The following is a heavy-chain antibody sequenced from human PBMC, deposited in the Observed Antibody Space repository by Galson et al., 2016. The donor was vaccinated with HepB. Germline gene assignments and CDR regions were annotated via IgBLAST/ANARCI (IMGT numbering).Heavy chain of an antibody. CDR3: ARASWSEKSWFDP. J-gene: IGHJ5*02. V-gene: IGHV3-33*01. Sequence: SLRLSCAASGFSFSTYGMHWVRQAPGKGPEWVAVIWYDGSNEYYVDSVKGRFTISRENAENSVYLQMNSLRAEDTAVYFCARASWSEKSWFDPWGQGTLLTVSS. D-gene: IGHD2-2*01. CDR1: GFSFSTYG. CDR2: IWYDGSNE.